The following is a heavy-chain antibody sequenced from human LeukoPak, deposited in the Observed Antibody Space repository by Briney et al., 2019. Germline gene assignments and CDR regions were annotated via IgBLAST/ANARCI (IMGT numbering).Heavy chain of an antibody. CDR3: ARQYPYYDFWSGYPYYYYYMDV. CDR1: GGSFSGYY. J-gene: IGHJ6*03. V-gene: IGHV4-34*01. CDR2: INHSGST. D-gene: IGHD3-3*01. Sequence: SETLSLTCAVYGGSFSGYYWSWIRQPPGKGLEWIGEINHSGSTNYNPSLKSRVTISVDTSKNQFSLKLSSVTAADTAVYYCARQYPYYDFWSGYPYYYYYMDVWGKGTTVTVSS.